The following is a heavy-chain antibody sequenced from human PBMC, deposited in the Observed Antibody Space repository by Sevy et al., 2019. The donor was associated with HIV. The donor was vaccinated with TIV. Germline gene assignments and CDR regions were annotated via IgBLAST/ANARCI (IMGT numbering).Heavy chain of an antibody. D-gene: IGHD2-2*01. V-gene: IGHV3-7*03. J-gene: IGHJ6*02. Sequence: GESLKISCAASGFSFSHYWMSWVRQAPGKGLEWVANIKLDGSEKYYVDSVKGRFTSSRDNAKKSLYLQMNSLITEDTAVYYCARDCSSTTCLWGMDVWGQGTTVTVSS. CDR2: IKLDGSEK. CDR1: GFSFSHYW. CDR3: ARDCSSTTCLWGMDV.